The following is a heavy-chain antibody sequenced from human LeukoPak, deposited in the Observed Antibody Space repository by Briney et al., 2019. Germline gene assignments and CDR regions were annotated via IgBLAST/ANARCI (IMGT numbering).Heavy chain of an antibody. J-gene: IGHJ4*02. CDR3: ARDLGTAGSFYFDY. CDR2: IWYDGSNK. D-gene: IGHD6-19*01. V-gene: IGHV3-33*01. CDR1: GFTFSRYG. Sequence: PGRSLRLSCVASGFTFSRYGMHWVRQAPGKGLEWVALIWYDGSNKYYADSVRGRFSISRDDSKNTLYLQMTSLRAEDTAVYYCARDLGTAGSFYFDYWGQGTLVTVSS.